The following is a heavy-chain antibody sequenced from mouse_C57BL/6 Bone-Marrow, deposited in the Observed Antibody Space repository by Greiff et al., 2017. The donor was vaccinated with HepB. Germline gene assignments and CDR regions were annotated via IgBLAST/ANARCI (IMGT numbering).Heavy chain of an antibody. CDR3: ARMAYYFDY. Sequence: VQLQQSGAELVRPGASVKLSCKASGYTFTDYYINWVKQRPGQGLEWIARIYPGSGNTYYNEKFKGKATLTAEKSSSTAYMQLSSLTSEDSAVYYCARMAYYFDYWGQGTTLTVSS. CDR1: GYTFTDYY. CDR2: IYPGSGNT. J-gene: IGHJ2*01. V-gene: IGHV1-76*01.